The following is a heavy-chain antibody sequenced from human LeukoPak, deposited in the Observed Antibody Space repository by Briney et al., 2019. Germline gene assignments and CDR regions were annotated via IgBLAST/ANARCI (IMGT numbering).Heavy chain of an antibody. J-gene: IGHJ4*02. CDR1: GFTFSSWP. V-gene: IGHV3-23*01. CDR3: AKIKGGQRGHFDY. CDR2: ISGDGGST. D-gene: IGHD6-25*01. Sequence: PGGSLRLSCAASGFTFSSWPMSWVRQAPGKGLEWVSAISGDGGSTDYADSVRGRFTISRDNSKNTLYLQMNSLRAEDTAVYYCAKIKGGQRGHFDYWGQGTLVTVSS.